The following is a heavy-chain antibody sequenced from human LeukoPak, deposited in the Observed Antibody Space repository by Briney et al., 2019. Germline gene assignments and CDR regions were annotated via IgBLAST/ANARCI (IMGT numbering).Heavy chain of an antibody. D-gene: IGHD6-6*01. CDR3: ATVSLAQSSFAS. J-gene: IGHJ4*02. CDR2: ISHTGTT. Sequence: AETLSLPCTVSGHSISSSRYYWGWLPQTPGTGLDWIATISHTGTTYSHPSLRSPITLTIQTSNTQFSLKLKSVTAAAPAIYHCATVSLAQSSFASWGQGTLVTVSS. V-gene: IGHV4-39*07. CDR1: GHSISSSRYY.